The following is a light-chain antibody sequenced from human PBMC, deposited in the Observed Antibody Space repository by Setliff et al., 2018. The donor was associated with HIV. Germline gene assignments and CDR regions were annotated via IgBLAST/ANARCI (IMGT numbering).Light chain of an antibody. J-gene: IGLJ1*01. CDR3: SSYKSIPLYV. CDR2: DVT. V-gene: IGLV2-14*03. CDR1: ISDIGSYNF. Sequence: SALTQPASVSGSPGQSITIPCTGSISDIGSYNFVSWYQQHPGKAPNLIISDVTKRPSGVSDRFSGSKSGNTAPLTISGLQAEDEADYYCSSYKSIPLYVFGTGTKVTVL.